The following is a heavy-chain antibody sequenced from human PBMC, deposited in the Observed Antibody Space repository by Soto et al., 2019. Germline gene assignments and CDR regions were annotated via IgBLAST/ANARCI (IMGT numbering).Heavy chain of an antibody. D-gene: IGHD6-19*01. V-gene: IGHV3-21*01. J-gene: IGHJ4*02. CDR2: ISSSSSYI. Sequence: EVQLLESGGGLVKPGGSLRLSCAASGFTFSSYSMNWVRQAPGKGLAWVSSISSSSSYIYYADSVKGRLTISRDNAKKSLYLQMNILRAEDTAVYYCARDDGGSGWSNDYWGPGTLVTVSS. CDR1: GFTFSSYS. CDR3: ARDDGGSGWSNDY.